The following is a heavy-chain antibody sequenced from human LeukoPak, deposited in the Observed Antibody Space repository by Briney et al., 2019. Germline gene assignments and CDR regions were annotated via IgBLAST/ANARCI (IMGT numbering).Heavy chain of an antibody. CDR3: ARRDSSGYLYFDY. V-gene: IGHV1-2*02. CDR2: INPNSGGT. Sequence: GASVKVSCKASGYTFTGYYMHWVRQAPGQGLEWMGWINPNSGGTNYAQKFQGRVTMTRDTSISTAYMELSRLRSDDAAVYYCARRDSSGYLYFDYWGQGTLVTVSS. D-gene: IGHD3-22*01. J-gene: IGHJ4*02. CDR1: GYTFTGYY.